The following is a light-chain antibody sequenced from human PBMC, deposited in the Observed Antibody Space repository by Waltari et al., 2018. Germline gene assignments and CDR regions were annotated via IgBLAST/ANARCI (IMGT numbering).Light chain of an antibody. CDR3: QQYLTLPFS. J-gene: IGKJ2*03. CDR2: WAA. CDR1: QSVLYRSNYKNY. Sequence: ELTQSPDSLPVTLGERATINCKSSQSVLYRSNYKNYLAWFQQKPGQPPTLLIRWAATREAGVPDRFSGSGSGTDFTLTISSLQAEDVAVYYCQQYLTLPFSFGQGTKLEIK. V-gene: IGKV4-1*01.